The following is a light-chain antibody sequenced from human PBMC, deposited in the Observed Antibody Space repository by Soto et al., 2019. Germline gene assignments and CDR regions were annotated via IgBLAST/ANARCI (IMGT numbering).Light chain of an antibody. J-gene: IGLJ1*01. CDR1: SSDIGSYNY. CDR3: SSYTGSSTYV. V-gene: IGLV2-14*01. Sequence: VLTQPASVSGSPGQSITISCTGTSSDIGSYNYVSWYQQHPGKAPNLMIYDVSNRPSAVSNRFSGSKSGNTASLTISGLQVEDEADYCCSSYTGSSTYVFGTGTKVTVL. CDR2: DVS.